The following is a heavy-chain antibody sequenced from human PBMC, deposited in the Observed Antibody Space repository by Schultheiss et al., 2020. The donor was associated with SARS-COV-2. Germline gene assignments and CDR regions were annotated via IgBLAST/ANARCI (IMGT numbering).Heavy chain of an antibody. J-gene: IGHJ3*01. CDR1: GLTVSNNY. CDR3: AREKSYYDSSGFYLIDVFDV. D-gene: IGHD3-22*01. V-gene: IGHV3-66*01. CDR2: IYSGGNT. Sequence: GGSLRLSCAASGLTVSNNYMTWVRQAPGKGLEWVSVIYSGGNTHYADSVRGRFIISRDNSKNTLYLQLNSLRAEDTAVYYCAREKSYYDSSGFYLIDVFDVWGQGTMVTVSS.